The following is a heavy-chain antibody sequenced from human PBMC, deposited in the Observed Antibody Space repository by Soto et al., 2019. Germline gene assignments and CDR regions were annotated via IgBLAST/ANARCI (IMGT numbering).Heavy chain of an antibody. CDR2: IYYSGST. D-gene: IGHD1-26*01. CDR3: ARSKWQLTDY. Sequence: PSETLSLTCTVSVGSISSGGYYWTWIRQHPGKGLEWIGYIYYSGSTYYNPSLKSRVTISVDTSKNQFSLKLSSVTAADTAVYNCARSKWQLTDYWGEGTLVTVSS. V-gene: IGHV4-31*03. CDR1: VGSISSGGYY. J-gene: IGHJ4*02.